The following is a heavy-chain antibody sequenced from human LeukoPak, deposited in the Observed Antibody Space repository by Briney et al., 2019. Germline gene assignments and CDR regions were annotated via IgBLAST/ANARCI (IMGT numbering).Heavy chain of an antibody. CDR2: IYRGGDT. CDR3: ARDRGSGSYYLDY. D-gene: IGHD3-10*01. CDR1: GFTVSSYY. Sequence: GGSLRLSCAVSGFTVSSYYMSWVRQAPGKGLEWVSAIYRGGDTYYADSLRGRFTISRDNSNNTLYLQMNSLRAEDTAVYYCARDRGSGSYYLDYWGQGTLVTVSS. V-gene: IGHV3-66*01. J-gene: IGHJ4*02.